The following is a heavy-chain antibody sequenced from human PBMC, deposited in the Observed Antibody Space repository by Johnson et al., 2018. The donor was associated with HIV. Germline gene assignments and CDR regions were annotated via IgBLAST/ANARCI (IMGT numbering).Heavy chain of an antibody. CDR1: GFTFSDYY. V-gene: IGHV3-11*04. CDR2: ISSSGNTI. CDR3: AREDDYYDSSGSPGAFDI. Sequence: QVKLVESGGGLVKPGGSLRLSCAASGFTFSDYYMSWIRQAPGKGLEWVSYISSSGNTIYYADSVKGRLTISRDNAKNSLYLQMNSLRAEDTAVYYCAREDDYYDSSGSPGAFDIWGQGTMVTVSS. J-gene: IGHJ3*02. D-gene: IGHD3-22*01.